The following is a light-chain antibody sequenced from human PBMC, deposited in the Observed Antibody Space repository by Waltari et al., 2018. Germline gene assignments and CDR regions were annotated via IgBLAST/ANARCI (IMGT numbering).Light chain of an antibody. CDR3: QQHYTYSWT. J-gene: IGKJ1*01. Sequence: DIQMTQSPTALSASVGDRVSITCRASQSISNWLAWYQHKPGKAPKLLIYKASTLESGVPSRFSGSESETEFTLTISSLQPDDSATYYCQQHYTYSWTFGQGTNVEIK. CDR2: KAS. V-gene: IGKV1-5*03. CDR1: QSISNW.